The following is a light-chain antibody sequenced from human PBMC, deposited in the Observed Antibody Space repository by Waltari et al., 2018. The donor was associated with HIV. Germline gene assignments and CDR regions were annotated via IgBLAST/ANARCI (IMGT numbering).Light chain of an antibody. J-gene: IGKJ1*01. CDR3: QQYGGSRWT. CDR2: GAS. V-gene: IGKV3-20*01. CDR1: QSVSSSH. Sequence: EIILTQSPGTLSLSPGERATLSCRASQSVSSSHLAWYQQKPGQAPRLLIYGASSRATGIPDRFSGSGSGTDFILTISGLDPEDFAVYYCQQYGGSRWTFGQGTKVEIK.